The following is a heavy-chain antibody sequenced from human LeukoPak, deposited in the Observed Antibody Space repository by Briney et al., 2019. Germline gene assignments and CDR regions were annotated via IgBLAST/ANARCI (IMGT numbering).Heavy chain of an antibody. CDR3: ARGGAQWLVEYFQH. CDR2: INHSGST. D-gene: IGHD6-19*01. V-gene: IGHV4-34*01. Sequence: PSETLSLTCAVYGGSFSGYYWSWIRQPPGKGLEWIGEINHSGSTNYNPSLKGRVTISVDTSKNQFSLKLSSVTAADTAVYYCARGGAQWLVEYFQHWGQGTLVTVSS. CDR1: GGSFSGYY. J-gene: IGHJ1*01.